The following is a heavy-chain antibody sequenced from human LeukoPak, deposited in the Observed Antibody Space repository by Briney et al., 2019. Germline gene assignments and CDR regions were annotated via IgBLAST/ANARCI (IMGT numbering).Heavy chain of an antibody. J-gene: IGHJ4*02. CDR1: GFTFSSYA. D-gene: IGHD1-26*01. CDR3: AKDGGSYSFHDY. CDR2: ISGSGGST. Sequence: PGGSLRLSCAASGFTFSSYAMSWVRQAPGKGLEWVSAISGSGGSTYYADSVKGWFTISRDNSKNTLYLQMNSLRAEDTAVYYCAKDGGSYSFHDYWGQGTLVTVSS. V-gene: IGHV3-23*01.